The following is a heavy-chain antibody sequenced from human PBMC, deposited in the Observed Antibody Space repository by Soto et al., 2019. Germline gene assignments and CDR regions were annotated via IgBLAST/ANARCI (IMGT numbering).Heavy chain of an antibody. Sequence: QVQLVESGGGVVQPGRSLRLSCAASGFTFSSYGMHWVRQAPGKGLEWVAVIWYDGSNKYYADSVKGRFTISRDNSKNTLYLQMNSLRAEDTALYYCAREGDRETLGIAVAEGYFDYWGQGTLVTVSS. D-gene: IGHD6-19*01. J-gene: IGHJ4*02. V-gene: IGHV3-33*01. CDR2: IWYDGSNK. CDR3: AREGDRETLGIAVAEGYFDY. CDR1: GFTFSSYG.